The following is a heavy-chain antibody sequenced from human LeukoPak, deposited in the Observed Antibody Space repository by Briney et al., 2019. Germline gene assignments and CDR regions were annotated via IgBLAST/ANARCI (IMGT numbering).Heavy chain of an antibody. Sequence: LSLTCTVSGGSISSSSYYWGWIRQTPGMRLEWISYITNSGNTIYYADSVEGRFTISRDNANDSLYLLMNSLRAEDTAVYYCARFGWDYDTIGPDDYWGQGTLVTVSS. CDR2: ITNSGNTI. CDR3: ARFGWDYDTIGPDDY. J-gene: IGHJ4*02. D-gene: IGHD3-22*01. CDR1: GGSISSSSYY. V-gene: IGHV3-11*01.